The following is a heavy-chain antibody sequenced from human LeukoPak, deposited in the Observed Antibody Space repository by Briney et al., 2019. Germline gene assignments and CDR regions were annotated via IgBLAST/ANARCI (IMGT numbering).Heavy chain of an antibody. J-gene: IGHJ5*02. CDR2: IYPGDSDT. CDR1: GYSFTSYW. D-gene: IGHD3-9*01. Sequence: PGESLKISCKGSGYSFTSYWIGWVRQMPGKGLEWMGIIYPGDSDTRYSPSFQGQVTISADKSIGTAYLQWSSLKASDTAMYYCARHQGVLYYDILTGYRRSNWFDPWGQGTLVTVSS. CDR3: ARHQGVLYYDILTGYRRSNWFDP. V-gene: IGHV5-51*01.